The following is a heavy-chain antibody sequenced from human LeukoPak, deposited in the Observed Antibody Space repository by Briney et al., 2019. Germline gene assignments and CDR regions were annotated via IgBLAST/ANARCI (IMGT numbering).Heavy chain of an antibody. J-gene: IGHJ6*03. V-gene: IGHV3-48*04. CDR1: GFTLSSYS. CDR2: ISTTSNTI. Sequence: PGGSLRLSCAASGFTLSSYSINWVRQAPGKGLEWVSYISTTSNTIHYADSVKGRFTISRDNAKNSLHLQMNSLRAEDTAVYYCARDQGYCSRTNYCYYYYMDVWGKGTTVTVSS. D-gene: IGHD2-2*01. CDR3: ARDQGYCSRTNYCYYYYMDV.